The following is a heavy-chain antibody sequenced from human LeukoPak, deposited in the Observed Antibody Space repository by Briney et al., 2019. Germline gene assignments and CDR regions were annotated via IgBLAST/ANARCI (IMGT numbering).Heavy chain of an antibody. CDR3: AKDSRIRYYFDY. CDR1: GFTFSSYG. V-gene: IGHV3-43*02. Sequence: GRSLRLSCAASGFTFSSYGMHWVRQAPGKGLEWVSLISGEGFSTYYADSVKGRFTISRDNSKNSLYLQMNSLRTEDTALYYCAKDSRIRYYFDYWGQGTLVTVSS. D-gene: IGHD2/OR15-2a*01. J-gene: IGHJ4*02. CDR2: ISGEGFST.